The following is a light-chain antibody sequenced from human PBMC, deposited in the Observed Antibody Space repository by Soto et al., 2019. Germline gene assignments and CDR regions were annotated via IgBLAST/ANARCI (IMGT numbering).Light chain of an antibody. CDR2: GAS. J-gene: IGKJ4*01. CDR1: QSVGKNY. V-gene: IGKV3-20*01. CDR3: QQYAASALT. Sequence: EIVLTQSPGTLSLSPGERATLSCRASQSVGKNYLAWYQQKSGRAPRLLIHGASNRATGIPDRFSGSGSGTDFTLTISRLEPEDFVAYYCQQYAASALTFGGGTKVDIK.